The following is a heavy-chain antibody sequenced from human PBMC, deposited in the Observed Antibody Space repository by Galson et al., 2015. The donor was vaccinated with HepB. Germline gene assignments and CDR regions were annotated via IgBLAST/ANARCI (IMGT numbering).Heavy chain of an antibody. Sequence: SVKVSCKASGGTFSSYAISWVRQAPGQGLEWMGGIIPIFGTANYAQKFQGRVTITADGSTSTAYMELSSLRSEDTAVYYCARASRPNDAFDIWGQGTMVTVSS. CDR2: IIPIFGTA. J-gene: IGHJ3*02. CDR1: GGTFSSYA. CDR3: ARASRPNDAFDI. V-gene: IGHV1-69*13.